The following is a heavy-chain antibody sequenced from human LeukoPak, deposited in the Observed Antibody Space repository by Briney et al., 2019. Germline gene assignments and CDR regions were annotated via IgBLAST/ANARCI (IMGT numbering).Heavy chain of an antibody. CDR2: IYYSGST. CDR1: GGSISSSSYY. Sequence: SETLSLTCTVSGGSISSSSYYWGWIRQPPGKGLEWIGSIYYSGSTYYNPSLKSRVTISVDTSKNQFSLKLSSVTAADTAVYYCARGSAIVVVPAAIPSFDYWGQGTLVTVSS. V-gene: IGHV4-39*07. J-gene: IGHJ4*02. D-gene: IGHD2-2*02. CDR3: ARGSAIVVVPAAIPSFDY.